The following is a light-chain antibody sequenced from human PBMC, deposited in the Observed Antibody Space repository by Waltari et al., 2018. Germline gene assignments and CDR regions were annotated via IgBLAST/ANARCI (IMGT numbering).Light chain of an antibody. CDR1: QSISSW. Sequence: DIQMTQSPSTLSASVGDRVTITCRASQSISSWLAWYQQKPGKAPKLLIYKASSSESGVPSRFSGSGSETEFTLTISSLQPDDFATYYCQQYNSYSRTFGQGTKVEIK. J-gene: IGKJ1*01. V-gene: IGKV1-5*03. CDR2: KAS. CDR3: QQYNSYSRT.